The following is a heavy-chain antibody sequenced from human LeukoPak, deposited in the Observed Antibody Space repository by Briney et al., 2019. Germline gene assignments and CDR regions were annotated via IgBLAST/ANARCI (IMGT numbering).Heavy chain of an antibody. CDR3: AKDPREYYYDSSGYQPQRD. D-gene: IGHD3-22*01. CDR2: IRYDGSNK. Sequence: GGSLRLSCAASGFTFSSYGMHWVRQAPGKGLEWVAFIRYDGSNKYYADSVKGRFTISRDNSKNTLYLQMNSLRAEDTAVYYCAKDPREYYYDSSGYQPQRDWGQGALVTVSS. J-gene: IGHJ4*02. V-gene: IGHV3-30*02. CDR1: GFTFSSYG.